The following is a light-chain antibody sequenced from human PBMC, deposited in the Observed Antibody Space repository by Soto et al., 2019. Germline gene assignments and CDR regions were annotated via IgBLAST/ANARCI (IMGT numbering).Light chain of an antibody. J-gene: IGLJ1*01. Sequence: QSALTQPASVSGSPGQSITISCTGTSSDLGSYNLVSWYQQHPGKAPKLMIYEVSKRPSGVSNRFSGSKSGNTASLTISGLQAEDEADYYCCSYAGSSTFYVFGTGTKLTVL. CDR1: SSDLGSYNL. CDR3: CSYAGSSTFYV. V-gene: IGLV2-23*02. CDR2: EVS.